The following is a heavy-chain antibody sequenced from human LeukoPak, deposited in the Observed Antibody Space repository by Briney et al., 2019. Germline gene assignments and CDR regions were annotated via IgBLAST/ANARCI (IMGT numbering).Heavy chain of an antibody. CDR1: GFTFSSYA. V-gene: IGHV3-23*01. J-gene: IGHJ1*01. CDR2: ISGSGGST. Sequence: PGGSLRLSCAASGFTFSSYAMSWVRPAPGQGLEWVSAISGSGGSTYYADSVKGRFTISRDNSKNMLYLQMNSLRAEDTAAYYCATYRSSGWYPPRSFQHWGQGTLVTVSS. D-gene: IGHD6-19*01. CDR3: ATYRSSGWYPPRSFQH.